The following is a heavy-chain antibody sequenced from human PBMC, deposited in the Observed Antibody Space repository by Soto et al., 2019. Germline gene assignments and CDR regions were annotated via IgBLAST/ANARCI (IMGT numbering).Heavy chain of an antibody. Sequence: SETLSLTCTVSGGSISSGGYYWSWIRQHPGKGLEWIGYIYYSGSTYYNPSLKSRVTISVDTSKNQFSLKLSSVTAADTAVYYCAREGIAEYSSSSSYNWFDPWGQGTLVTVSS. CDR2: IYYSGST. CDR3: AREGIAEYSSSSSYNWFDP. D-gene: IGHD6-6*01. V-gene: IGHV4-31*03. J-gene: IGHJ5*02. CDR1: GGSISSGGYY.